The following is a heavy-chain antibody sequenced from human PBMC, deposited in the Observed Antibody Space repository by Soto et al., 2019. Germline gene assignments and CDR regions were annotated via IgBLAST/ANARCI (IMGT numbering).Heavy chain of an antibody. V-gene: IGHV3-11*06. J-gene: IGHJ4*02. CDR2: ISSNGSYT. Sequence: GGSLRLSCAASGFTFSDYYMSWIRQAPGKGLEWLSYISSNGSYTNYADSVKGRFTISRDNAKNSLYLHMNSLRAEDTAVYYCARTPDSHFDYWGQGTLVTAPQ. CDR3: ARTPDSHFDY. CDR1: GFTFSDYY. D-gene: IGHD3-22*01.